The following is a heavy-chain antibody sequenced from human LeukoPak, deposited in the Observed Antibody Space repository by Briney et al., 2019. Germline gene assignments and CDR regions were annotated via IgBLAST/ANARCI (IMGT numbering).Heavy chain of an antibody. D-gene: IGHD1-1*01. CDR2: INHSGST. CDR3: ARKERHWYFDL. CDR1: GGSFSGYY. V-gene: IGHV4-34*01. J-gene: IGHJ2*01. Sequence: PSETLSLTCAVYGGSFSGYYWSWIRQPPGKRLEWIGEINHSGSTNYNPSLKSRVTISVDTSKNQFSLKLSSVTAADTAVYHCARKERHWYFDLWGRGTLVTVSS.